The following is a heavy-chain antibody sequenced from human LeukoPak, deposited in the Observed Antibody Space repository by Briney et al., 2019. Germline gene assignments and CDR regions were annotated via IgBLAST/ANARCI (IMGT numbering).Heavy chain of an antibody. J-gene: IGHJ4*02. CDR1: GFTFSSYG. CDR2: ISYDGSNK. CDR3: AGLIDY. Sequence: GSLRLSCAASGFTFSSYGMHWVRQAPGKGLEWVAVISYDGSNKYYADSVKGRFTISRDNSKNTLYLQMNSLRAEDTAVYYCAGLIDYWGQGTLVTVSS. V-gene: IGHV3-30*03. D-gene: IGHD3/OR15-3a*01.